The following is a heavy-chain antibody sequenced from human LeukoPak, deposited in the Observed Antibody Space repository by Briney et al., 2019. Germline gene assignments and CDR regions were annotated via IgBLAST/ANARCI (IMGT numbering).Heavy chain of an antibody. J-gene: IGHJ4*02. Sequence: GGSLRLSCAASGFTFSSYWMSWVRQAPGKGLEWVANIKQDGSEKYYVDSVKGRFTISRDNAKNSLYLQMNSLRAEDTAVYYCARLSSNYDILTGTHSNYFDYWGQGTLVTVSS. V-gene: IGHV3-7*03. CDR1: GFTFSSYW. D-gene: IGHD3-9*01. CDR2: IKQDGSEK. CDR3: ARLSSNYDILTGTHSNYFDY.